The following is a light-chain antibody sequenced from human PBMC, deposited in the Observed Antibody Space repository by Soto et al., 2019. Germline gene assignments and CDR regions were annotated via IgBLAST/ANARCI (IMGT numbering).Light chain of an antibody. J-gene: IGLJ2*01. CDR1: SSNIGADYN. CDR3: QSYDTGLRGVV. V-gene: IGLV1-40*01. Sequence: QAVVTQPPSVSGAPGQRVTISCTGTSSNIGADYNVHWYRQVPGTAPKLLIYGNNDRPSGVPDRFSGSKSGPSASLAITGLQTEDEADYYCQSYDTGLRGVVFGGGTKLTVL. CDR2: GNN.